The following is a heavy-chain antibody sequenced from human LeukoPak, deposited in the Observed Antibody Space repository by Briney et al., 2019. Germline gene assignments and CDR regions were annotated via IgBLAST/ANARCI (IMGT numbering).Heavy chain of an antibody. D-gene: IGHD3-10*01. V-gene: IGHV3-74*01. Sequence: GGSLRLSCAASGFNIGSYWRNWVRQGPGKGRVWFARISSDGKSISYADSVKGRFTISRDNSKNTLYLQMDSLRAEDTAVYYCASASSESYYWALDYWGQGTLVTVSS. CDR2: ISSDGKSI. CDR3: ASASSESYYWALDY. J-gene: IGHJ4*02. CDR1: GFNIGSYW.